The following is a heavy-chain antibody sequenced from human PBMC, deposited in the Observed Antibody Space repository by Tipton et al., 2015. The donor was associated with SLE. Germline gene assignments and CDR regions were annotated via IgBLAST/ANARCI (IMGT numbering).Heavy chain of an antibody. J-gene: IGHJ4*02. CDR1: GASISTGGNY. CDR2: IYNTGNT. V-gene: IGHV4-31*03. CDR3: ARDGPDTSGYYLDY. Sequence: TLSLTCTVSGASISTGGNYWTWIRQHPGKGLEWIGRIYNTGNTYYNPSLKSRVTMSVDTSKNQFSLRVTSVTAADTAVYYCARDGPDTSGYYLDYWGQGILVTVSS. D-gene: IGHD3-22*01.